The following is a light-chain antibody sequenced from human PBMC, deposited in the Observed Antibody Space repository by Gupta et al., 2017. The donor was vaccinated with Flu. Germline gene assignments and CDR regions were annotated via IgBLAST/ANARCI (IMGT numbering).Light chain of an antibody. V-gene: IGKV3-20*01. CDR2: GAS. J-gene: IGKJ3*01. CDR3: QQYGSSPRFT. Sequence: EIVLTQSPGTLSLSPGERATLSCRASQNVGNYYLAWYQQRPGQAPRLLIYGASSRATGIPDRFSGSGSGTDFTLTISRLEPEDFAVYYCQQYGSSPRFTFGPGTRVDIK. CDR1: QNVGNYY.